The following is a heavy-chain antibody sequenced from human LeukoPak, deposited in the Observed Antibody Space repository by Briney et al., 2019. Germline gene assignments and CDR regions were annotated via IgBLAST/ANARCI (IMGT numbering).Heavy chain of an antibody. D-gene: IGHD5-18*01. CDR3: ARVRVDTAMDGDY. J-gene: IGHJ4*02. V-gene: IGHV3-30-3*01. Sequence: GGSLRLSCAASGFTFSSYAMHWVRQAPGKGLEWVAVISYGGSNKYYADSVKGRFTISRDNSKNTLYLQMNSLRAEDTAVYYCARVRVDTAMDGDYWGQGTLVTVSS. CDR2: ISYGGSNK. CDR1: GFTFSSYA.